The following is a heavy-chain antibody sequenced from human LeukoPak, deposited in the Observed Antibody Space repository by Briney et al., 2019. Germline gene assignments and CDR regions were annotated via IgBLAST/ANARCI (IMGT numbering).Heavy chain of an antibody. Sequence: ASVTVSCKASGYTFTSYYMHWVRQAPGQGLEWMGIINPSGGSTSYAQKFQGRVTMTRDTSTSTVYMELSSLRSEDTAVYFCARAVNGLTMVRGVRDYYYYMDVWGKGTTVTVSS. J-gene: IGHJ6*03. D-gene: IGHD3-10*01. CDR1: GYTFTSYY. CDR2: INPSGGST. CDR3: ARAVNGLTMVRGVRDYYYYMDV. V-gene: IGHV1-46*01.